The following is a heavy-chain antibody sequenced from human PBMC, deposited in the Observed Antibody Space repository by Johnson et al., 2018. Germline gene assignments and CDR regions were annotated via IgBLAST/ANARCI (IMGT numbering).Heavy chain of an antibody. D-gene: IGHD4-17*01. CDR1: GGTFSSYA. J-gene: IGHJ6*02. Sequence: QVQLVQSGAEVKKPGSSVKVSCKASGGTFSSYAISWVRQAPGQGLEWMGGIIPIFGTANYAQKFQGRVMITADESTSTAYMELSSLRSEDTAVYYCTTVVHDYGDYGYYGMDVWGQGTTVTVSS. V-gene: IGHV1-69*01. CDR3: TTVVHDYGDYGYYGMDV. CDR2: IIPIFGTA.